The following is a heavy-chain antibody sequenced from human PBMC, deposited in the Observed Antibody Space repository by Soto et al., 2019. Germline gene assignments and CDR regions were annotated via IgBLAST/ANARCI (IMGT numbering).Heavy chain of an antibody. V-gene: IGHV4-30-4*01. J-gene: IGHJ6*02. Sequence: SETLSLTCTVSGGSISSGDYYWSWIRQPPGKGLEWIGYIYYSGSTYYNPSLKSRVTISVDTSKNQFSLKLSSVTAADTAVYYCARDIFGPIPAASGYGMDVWGQGTTVTVSS. CDR1: GGSISSGDYY. CDR2: IYYSGST. CDR3: ARDIFGPIPAASGYGMDV. D-gene: IGHD2-2*01.